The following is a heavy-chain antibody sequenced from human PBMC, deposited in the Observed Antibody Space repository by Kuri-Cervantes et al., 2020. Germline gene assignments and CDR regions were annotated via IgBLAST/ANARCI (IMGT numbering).Heavy chain of an antibody. V-gene: IGHV3-30*03. J-gene: IGHJ4*02. D-gene: IGHD3-22*01. CDR2: ISYDGSNK. CDR1: GFAFSTYG. CDR3: ARDRDSSGYYAPNFDY. Sequence: GGSLRFSCAASGFAFSTYGMHWVRQAPGKGLEWVAVISYDGSNKYYADSVKGRFTISRDNSKNTLYLQMNSLRAEDTAVYYCARDRDSSGYYAPNFDYWGQGTLVTVSS.